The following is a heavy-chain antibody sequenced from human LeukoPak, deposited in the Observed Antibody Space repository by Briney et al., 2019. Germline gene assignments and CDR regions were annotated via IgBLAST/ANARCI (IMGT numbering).Heavy chain of an antibody. V-gene: IGHV3-23*01. Sequence: PGGSLRLSCAASGFTFSSYAMSWVRQAPGKGLEWVSAISGSGGSTYYADSVKGRFTISRDNSKNTLYLQMNSLSAEDTAVYYCAKDERTGTIVVVPAAADYWGQGTLVTVSS. CDR3: AKDERTGTIVVVPAAADY. D-gene: IGHD2-2*01. CDR2: ISGSGGST. J-gene: IGHJ4*02. CDR1: GFTFSSYA.